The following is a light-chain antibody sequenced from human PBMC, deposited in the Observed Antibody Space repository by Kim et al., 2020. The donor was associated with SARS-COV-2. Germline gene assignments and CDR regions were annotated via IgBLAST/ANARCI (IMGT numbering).Light chain of an antibody. CDR3: NSRESSANHWM. Sequence: SSELTQDPAVSVALGQTVRITCQGDSLRSYYARWYQQKPGQAPVLVFYGKNNRPSGIPDRFSGSYSGNTASLTITAAQAEDEADYYCNSRESSANHWMFGGGTQLTVL. J-gene: IGLJ3*02. V-gene: IGLV3-19*01. CDR1: SLRSYY. CDR2: GKN.